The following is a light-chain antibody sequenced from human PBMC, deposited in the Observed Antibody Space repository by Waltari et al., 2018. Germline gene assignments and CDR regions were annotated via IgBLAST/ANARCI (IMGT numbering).Light chain of an antibody. V-gene: IGLV3-21*03. CDR1: NIGRKT. J-gene: IGLJ2*01. Sequence: YVLTQLPAVSVTPGRPARIPWGGNNIGRKTVTWYQQKPDQAPVLVVYEDKERPSGIPERFSASNSGNTATLTISGVAAGDEADYYCQVWDRTGDHVIFGGGTKLTVL. CDR2: EDK. CDR3: QVWDRTGDHVI.